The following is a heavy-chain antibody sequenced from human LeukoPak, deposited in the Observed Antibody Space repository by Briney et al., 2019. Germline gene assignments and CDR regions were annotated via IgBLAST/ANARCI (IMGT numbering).Heavy chain of an antibody. CDR1: GGSISSGGYY. CDR2: IYYSGNT. D-gene: IGHD2-2*01. V-gene: IGHV4-31*03. CDR3: ARGLVVPAAPVGWYFDL. J-gene: IGHJ2*01. Sequence: SETLSLTCTVSGGSISSGGYYWSWIRQHPGKGLEWIGYIYYSGNTYYNPSLKSRVTISVDTSKNQFSLKLSSVTAADTAVYYCARGLVVPAAPVGWYFDLWGRGTLVTVSS.